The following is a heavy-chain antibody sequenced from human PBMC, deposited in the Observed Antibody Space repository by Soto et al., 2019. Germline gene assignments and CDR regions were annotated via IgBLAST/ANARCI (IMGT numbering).Heavy chain of an antibody. V-gene: IGHV4-30-4*01. CDR2: IYYSGST. CDR1: GGSISSGDYY. CDR3: AREPGVCSSNSCYWGPFQH. J-gene: IGHJ1*01. Sequence: QVQLQESGPGLVKPSQTLSLTCTVSGGSISSGDYYWSWIRQPPGKGLEWIGYIYYSGSTYYNPSLKSRVTISVDTSKNQFYLTLSSVTAADTAVYYCAREPGVCSSNSCYWGPFQHWGQGTLVTVSS. D-gene: IGHD2-2*01.